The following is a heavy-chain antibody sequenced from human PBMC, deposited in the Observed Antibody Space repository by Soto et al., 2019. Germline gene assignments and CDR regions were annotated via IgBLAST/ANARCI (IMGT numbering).Heavy chain of an antibody. D-gene: IGHD4-17*01. V-gene: IGHV5-10-1*01. J-gene: IGHJ3*02. CDR2: IDPSDSYT. Sequence: GESLKISCKGSGYSFTSYWISWVRQMPGKGLEWMGRIDPSDSYTNYSPSFQGHVTISADKSISTAYLQWSSLKASDTAMYYCASPDYGDTYGKGTFDIWGQGTMVTVSS. CDR3: ASPDYGDTYGKGTFDI. CDR1: GYSFTSYW.